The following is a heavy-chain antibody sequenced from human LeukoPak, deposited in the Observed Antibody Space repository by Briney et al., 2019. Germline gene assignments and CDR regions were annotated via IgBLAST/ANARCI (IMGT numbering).Heavy chain of an antibody. Sequence: ASVKVSCKASGYTFTGYYMHWVRQAPGQGLEWMGWINPNSGGTNYAQKFQGRVTMTRDTSISTAYMELSRLRSDDTAVYYCARDRGTVAGTEYLQHWGQGTLVTVSS. CDR1: GYTFTGYY. J-gene: IGHJ1*01. CDR2: INPNSGGT. CDR3: ARDRGTVAGTEYLQH. D-gene: IGHD6-19*01. V-gene: IGHV1-2*02.